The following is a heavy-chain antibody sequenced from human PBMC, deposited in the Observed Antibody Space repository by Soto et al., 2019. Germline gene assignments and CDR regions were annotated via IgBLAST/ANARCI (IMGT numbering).Heavy chain of an antibody. CDR3: ARPVPAAGYYYGMDV. D-gene: IGHD2-2*01. J-gene: IGHJ6*02. CDR1: GGTFSSYA. V-gene: IGHV1-69*12. CDR2: IIPIFGTA. Sequence: QVQLVQSGAEVKKPGSSVKVSFKASGGTFSSYAISWVRQAPGQGLEWMGGIIPIFGTANYAQKLQGRVMISADDSTSTAYMELSSLSSADTAVYYCARPVPAAGYYYGMDVWGQGATVTVSS.